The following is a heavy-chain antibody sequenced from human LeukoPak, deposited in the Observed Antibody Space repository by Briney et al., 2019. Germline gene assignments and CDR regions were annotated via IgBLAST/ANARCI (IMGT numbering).Heavy chain of an antibody. CDR3: ARWRAMVRGVIILGSKYYFDY. CDR1: GFTFSSYW. CDR2: IRQDGSEK. J-gene: IGHJ4*02. Sequence: PGGSLRLSCAASGFTFSSYWMSWVRQAPGKGREWVANIRQDGSEKYYVDSVKGRFTISRDNAKNSLYLQMNSLRAEDTAVYYCARWRAMVRGVIILGSKYYFDYWGQGTLVTVSS. D-gene: IGHD3-10*01. V-gene: IGHV3-7*01.